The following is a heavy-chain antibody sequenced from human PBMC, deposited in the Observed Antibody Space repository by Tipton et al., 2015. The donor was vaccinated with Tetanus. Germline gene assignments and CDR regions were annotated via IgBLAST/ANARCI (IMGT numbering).Heavy chain of an antibody. CDR1: GGSISGSSYY. V-gene: IGHV4-39*01. CDR3: ARHPPPYYYGSGSYLDY. CDR2: IYYSGST. D-gene: IGHD3-10*01. Sequence: TLSLTCSVSGGSISGSSYYWSWIRQPPGKALEWIGSIYYSGSTFYHPSLQSRVTISVDTSKNQFSLRVSSGTAADTAVYFCARHPPPYYYGSGSYLDYWGQGTPVTVSS. J-gene: IGHJ4*02.